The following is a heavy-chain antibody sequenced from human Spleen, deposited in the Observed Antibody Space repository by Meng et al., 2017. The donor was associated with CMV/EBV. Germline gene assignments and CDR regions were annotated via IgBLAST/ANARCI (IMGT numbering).Heavy chain of an antibody. Sequence: GGSLRLSCVASGFTFSSYWMSWVRQAPGKGLEWVANIKQDGSEKYYVDSVKGRFTISRDNAKNSLYLQMNSLRAEDTAVYYCARVPWQSQHPYYFDYWGQGTLVTVSS. J-gene: IGHJ4*02. CDR3: ARVPWQSQHPYYFDY. D-gene: IGHD6-19*01. V-gene: IGHV3-7*01. CDR2: IKQDGSEK. CDR1: GFTFSSYW.